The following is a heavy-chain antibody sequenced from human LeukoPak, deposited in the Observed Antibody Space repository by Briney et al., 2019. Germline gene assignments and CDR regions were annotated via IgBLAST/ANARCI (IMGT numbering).Heavy chain of an antibody. Sequence: ASVKVTCKASGGTFSSYAISWVRQAPGQGLEWMGGIFPICGTANYAQKFQGRVTITAAESTSTAYMELSSIRSEDTAVYYCARAPQPARIRITFGDLAWFDPWGQGTLVTVSS. CDR2: IFPICGTA. V-gene: IGHV1-69*13. CDR3: ARAPQPARIRITFGDLAWFDP. J-gene: IGHJ5*02. CDR1: GGTFSSYA. D-gene: IGHD3-16*01.